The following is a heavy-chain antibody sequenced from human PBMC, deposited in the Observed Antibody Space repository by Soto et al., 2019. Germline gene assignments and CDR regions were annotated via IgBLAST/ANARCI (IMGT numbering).Heavy chain of an antibody. CDR2: ISWNSGSI. V-gene: IGHV3-9*01. CDR3: AKELGVNWFDP. Sequence: GGSPRLSCAASGFTFDDYAMHWVRQAPGKGLEWVSGISWNSGSIGYADSVKGRFTISRDNAKNSLYLQMNSLRAEDTALYYCAKELGVNWFDPWGQGTLVTVSS. CDR1: GFTFDDYA. J-gene: IGHJ5*02.